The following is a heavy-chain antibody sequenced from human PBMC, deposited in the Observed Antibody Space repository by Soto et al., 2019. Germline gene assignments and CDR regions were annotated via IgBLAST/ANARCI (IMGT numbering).Heavy chain of an antibody. V-gene: IGHV1-18*01. CDR2: ISAYNGNT. Sequence: ASVKVSCKASGYTFTSYGISWVRQAPGQGLEWMGWISAYNGNTKYAQKFQGRVTMTTDTSTSTAYMEVRSLRSDDTAVYYCARDSAAGLNVYWGQGTLVTVSS. CDR1: GYTFTSYG. J-gene: IGHJ4*02. D-gene: IGHD6-13*01. CDR3: ARDSAAGLNVY.